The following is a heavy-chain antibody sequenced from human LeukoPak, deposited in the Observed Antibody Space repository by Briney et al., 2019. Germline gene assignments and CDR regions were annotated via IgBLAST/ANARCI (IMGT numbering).Heavy chain of an antibody. CDR1: GFTFSSYA. CDR3: AKARGSSYSWHFDS. CDR2: ITGSGGST. V-gene: IGHV3-23*01. D-gene: IGHD5-18*01. Sequence: GGSLRLSCAASGFTFSSYAMSWVRQAPGEGLEWVSAITGSGGSTYYADSVKGRFTISRDNSKNTLYLQMSSLRAEDTAVYYCAKARGSSYSWHFDSWGQGTLVTVSS. J-gene: IGHJ4*02.